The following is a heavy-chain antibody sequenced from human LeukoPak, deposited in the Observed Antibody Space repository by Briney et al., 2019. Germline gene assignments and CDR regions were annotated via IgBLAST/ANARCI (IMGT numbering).Heavy chain of an antibody. CDR2: ISAYNGNI. Sequence: ASVKVSCKTSGHTFTNYGFSWVRQAPGQGLEWMGWISAYNGNINYAEKFQGRVTMTTDTSTSTVYMELRSLRSDDTAVYYCARVYDSSGFQFDPWGQGTLVTVSS. V-gene: IGHV1-18*01. D-gene: IGHD3-22*01. CDR3: ARVYDSSGFQFDP. CDR1: GHTFTNYG. J-gene: IGHJ5*02.